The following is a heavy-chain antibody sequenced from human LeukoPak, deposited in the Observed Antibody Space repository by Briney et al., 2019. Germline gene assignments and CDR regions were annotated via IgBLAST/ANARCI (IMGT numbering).Heavy chain of an antibody. CDR2: ISPDSGAT. D-gene: IGHD1-7*01. CDR3: ARALAPNWNFRVDH. Sequence: GASVKVSCKASGYTFTAYYVHWVRQAPGHGLEWMGRISPDSGATDYAQQFQGRVTMTRDTSIGTMYMELTRLKSDDTAMYYCARALAPNWNFRVDHWGQGTLVTVSS. CDR1: GYTFTAYY. V-gene: IGHV1-2*06. J-gene: IGHJ4*02.